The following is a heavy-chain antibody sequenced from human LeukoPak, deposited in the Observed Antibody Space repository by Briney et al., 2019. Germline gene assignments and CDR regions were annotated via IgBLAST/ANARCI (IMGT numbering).Heavy chain of an antibody. CDR3: AELGITMIGGV. J-gene: IGHJ6*04. Sequence: AGGSLRLSCAASGFTFSSYSMNWVRQAPGKGLEWVSSISSHSSYIYYADSVKGRFTISRDNAKNSLYLQMNSLRAEDTAVYYCAELGITMIGGVWGKGTTVTISS. D-gene: IGHD3-10*02. CDR1: GFTFSSYS. CDR2: ISSHSSYI. V-gene: IGHV3-21*01.